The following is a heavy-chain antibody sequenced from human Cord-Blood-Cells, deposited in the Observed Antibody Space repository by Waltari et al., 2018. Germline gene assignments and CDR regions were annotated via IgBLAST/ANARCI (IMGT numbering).Heavy chain of an antibody. V-gene: IGHV4-38-2*01. Sequence: QVQLQESGPGLVKPSETLSLTCAVSGYSISSGYYWGWIRQPPGKGLEWIGSIYHSGGTYYNPSLKGRVTISVETSKNQLSLKLSSVTAADTAVYYCARAKGTIFGVVISYFDYWGQGTLVTVSS. J-gene: IGHJ4*02. CDR1: GYSISSGYY. CDR3: ARAKGTIFGVVISYFDY. CDR2: IYHSGGT. D-gene: IGHD3-3*01.